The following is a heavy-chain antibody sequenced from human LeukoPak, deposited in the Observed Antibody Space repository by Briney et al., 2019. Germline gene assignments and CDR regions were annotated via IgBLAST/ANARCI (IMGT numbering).Heavy chain of an antibody. D-gene: IGHD2-8*02. CDR3: TTAATSMVAYADY. CDR2: IKSKTDGGTT. J-gene: IGHJ4*02. CDR1: GFTFRNAW. V-gene: IGHV3-15*01. Sequence: GGSLRLSCAASGFTFRNAWMSWVRQAPGKGLGWVCRIKSKTDGGTTDYAAPVKGRFTISRDDSKNTLYLQMNSLKTEDTAVYYCTTAATSMVAYADYWGQGTLVTVSS.